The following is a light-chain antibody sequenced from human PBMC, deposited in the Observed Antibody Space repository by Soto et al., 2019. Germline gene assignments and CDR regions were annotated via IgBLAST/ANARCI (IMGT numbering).Light chain of an antibody. J-gene: IGKJ4*01. Sequence: DIQLTQSPSFLSASVGDRVTITCRASQSISSHVAWYRQKSGKAPMLLIYAASTLQSGVPSRFSGSGSGTEFTLTISSLHPEDFATYCCQHPDSFPLAFGGGTTVEI. CDR3: QHPDSFPLA. V-gene: IGKV1-9*01. CDR1: QSISSH. CDR2: AAS.